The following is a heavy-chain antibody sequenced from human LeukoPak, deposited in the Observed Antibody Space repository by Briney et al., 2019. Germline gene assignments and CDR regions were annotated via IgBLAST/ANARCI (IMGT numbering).Heavy chain of an antibody. CDR2: ISAYNGNT. D-gene: IGHD3-3*01. Sequence: ASVKVSCKASGYTFTSYGISWVRQAPGQGLEWMGWISAYNGNTNYAQKLQGRVTMTTDTSTSTAYMELRSLRSDDTAVYYCARDGRPNYDFWSGESFDYWGQGTLVTVSS. J-gene: IGHJ4*02. V-gene: IGHV1-18*01. CDR3: ARDGRPNYDFWSGESFDY. CDR1: GYTFTSYG.